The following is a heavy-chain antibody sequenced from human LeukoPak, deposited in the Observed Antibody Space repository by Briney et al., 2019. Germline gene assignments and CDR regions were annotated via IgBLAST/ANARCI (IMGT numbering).Heavy chain of an antibody. J-gene: IGHJ6*04. CDR1: GFTFSSYG. Sequence: GRSLRLSCAASGFTFSSYGMHWVRQAPGKGLEGVAVIWYDGSNKYYADSVKGRFTISRDNSKNTLSLQMNSLRAEDTAVYYCAKGRLRERHGPMDVWGKGTTVTVSS. CDR3: AKGRLRERHGPMDV. V-gene: IGHV3-33*06. D-gene: IGHD1-26*01. CDR2: IWYDGSNK.